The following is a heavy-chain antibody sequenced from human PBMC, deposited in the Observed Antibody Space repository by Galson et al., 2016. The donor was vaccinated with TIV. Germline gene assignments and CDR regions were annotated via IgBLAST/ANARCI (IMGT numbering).Heavy chain of an antibody. V-gene: IGHV1-3*01. D-gene: IGHD2-21*01. CDR2: INAGNGNT. CDR1: GYTFTYYP. CDR3: ARPPYCGGDCYKYVL. Sequence: SVKVSCKASGYTFTYYPIHWVRQAPGQRLEWMAWINAGNGNTKFSQKMQGRVTLTTDTSASTAYMELTSLRSDDTAVYYCARPPYCGGDCYKYVLWGQGTLVTVSS. J-gene: IGHJ4*02.